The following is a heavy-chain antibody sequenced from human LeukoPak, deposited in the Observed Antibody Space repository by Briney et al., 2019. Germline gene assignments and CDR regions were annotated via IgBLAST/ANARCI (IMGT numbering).Heavy chain of an antibody. CDR2: ISAYNGNT. D-gene: IGHD6-13*01. Sequence: ASVKVSCKASGYTFTIYGISWVRQAPGQGLEWMGWISAYNGNTNYAQKLQGRVTMTTDTSTRTAYMELRSLRSDDTAVYYCARQQQLEHYYYYYYMDVWGKGTTVTVSS. CDR3: ARQQQLEHYYYYYYMDV. J-gene: IGHJ6*03. CDR1: GYTFTIYG. V-gene: IGHV1-18*01.